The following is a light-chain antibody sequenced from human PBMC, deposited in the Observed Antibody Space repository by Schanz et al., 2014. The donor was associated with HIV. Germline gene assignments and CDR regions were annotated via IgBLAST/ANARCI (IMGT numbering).Light chain of an antibody. V-gene: IGLV2-8*01. Sequence: QSVLTQPASVSGSPGQSITISCTGTSSDVGGYNHVSWYQQHPGKAPKLMIYEVTKRPSGVPDRFSGSKSGSTASLTVSGLQVEDEADYYCSSYAGSNNLVFGGGTKLTVL. CDR2: EVT. J-gene: IGLJ2*01. CDR3: SSYAGSNNLV. CDR1: SSDVGGYNH.